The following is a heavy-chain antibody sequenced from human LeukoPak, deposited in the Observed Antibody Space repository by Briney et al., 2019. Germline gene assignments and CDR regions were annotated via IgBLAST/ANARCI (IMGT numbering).Heavy chain of an antibody. CDR3: VRDAGGVVPAVFDY. D-gene: IGHD2-15*01. Sequence: GGSLRLSCAASGFMFSSYWMSRVRQAPGKGLEWVADIKEDGSEKYYVDSVKGRFSISRDNAKNSLYLQMNSLRAEDTAVYYCVRDAGGVVPAVFDYWGQGTLVTVSS. CDR1: GFMFSSYW. CDR2: IKEDGSEK. J-gene: IGHJ4*02. V-gene: IGHV3-7*01.